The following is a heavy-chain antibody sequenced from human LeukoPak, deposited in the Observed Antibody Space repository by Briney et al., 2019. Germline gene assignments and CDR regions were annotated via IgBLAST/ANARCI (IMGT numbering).Heavy chain of an antibody. CDR3: ARVMAGYSYMDV. CDR2: ISATSSSSYI. J-gene: IGHJ6*03. Sequence: GGSLRLSCAASGFTFSRYAMNWVRQAPGKGLEWVSSISATSSSSYIHYADSMKGRFTISRDNAKSSLYLQMNSLRAEDTAVYYCARVMAGYSYMDVWGKGTTVTVSS. V-gene: IGHV3-21*01. CDR1: GFTFSRYA. D-gene: IGHD3-10*01.